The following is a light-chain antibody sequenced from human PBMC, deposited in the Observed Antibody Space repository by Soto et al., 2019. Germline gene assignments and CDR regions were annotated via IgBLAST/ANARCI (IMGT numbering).Light chain of an antibody. CDR1: SDSVSASHF. CDR2: NTN. V-gene: IGLV8-61*01. CDR3: VLYMRSGISV. J-gene: IGLJ2*01. Sequence: QAVVTQEPSFSVSPGGTVTLTCGLSSDSVSASHFPSSYQQTPGQAPRTLIYNTNTRSSGVPDRFSGSILGNRAALTIMGAQADDESDYYCVLYMRSGISVFGGGTKLTVL.